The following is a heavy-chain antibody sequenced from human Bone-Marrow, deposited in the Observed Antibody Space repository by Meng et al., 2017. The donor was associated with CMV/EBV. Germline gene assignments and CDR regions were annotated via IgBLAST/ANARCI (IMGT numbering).Heavy chain of an antibody. CDR2: ISAYNGNT. D-gene: IGHD3-3*01. CDR3: ARGRLGYYDFWSGYYPYYYGMDV. CDR1: GYTFISYG. J-gene: IGHJ6*02. Sequence: ASVKVSCKASGYTFISYGISWVRQAPGKGLEWMGWISAYNGNTNYAQKLQGRVTMTTDTSTSTAYMELRSLRSDDTAVYYCARGRLGYYDFWSGYYPYYYGMDVWGQGTTVTVSS. V-gene: IGHV1-18*01.